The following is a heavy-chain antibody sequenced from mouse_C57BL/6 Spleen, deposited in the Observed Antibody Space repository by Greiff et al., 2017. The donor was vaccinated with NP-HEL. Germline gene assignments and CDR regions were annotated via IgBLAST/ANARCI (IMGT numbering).Heavy chain of an antibody. CDR1: GYTFTDYE. CDR2: IDPETGGT. Sequence: QVQLKESGAELVRPGASVTLSCKASGYTFTDYEMHWVKQTPVHGLEWIGAIDPETGGTAYNQKFKGKAILTADKSSSTAYMELRSLTSEDSAVYYCTNSRDYGSEGAWFAYWGQGTLVTVSA. CDR3: TNSRDYGSEGAWFAY. D-gene: IGHD1-1*01. J-gene: IGHJ3*01. V-gene: IGHV1-15*01.